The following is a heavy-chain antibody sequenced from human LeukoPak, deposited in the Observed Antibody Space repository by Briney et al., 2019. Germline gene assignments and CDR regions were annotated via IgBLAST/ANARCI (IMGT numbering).Heavy chain of an antibody. D-gene: IGHD3-22*01. CDR3: ARDRNFMIYDSSGYYRGAFDI. V-gene: IGHV3-21*01. CDR2: ISSSSSYI. J-gene: IGHJ3*02. CDR1: GFTFSSYS. Sequence: GGSLRLFCAASGFTFSSYSMNWVRQAPGKGLEWVSSISSSSSYIYYADSVKGRFTISRDNAKNSLYLQMNSLRAEDTAVYYCARDRNFMIYDSSGYYRGAFDIWGQGTMVTVSS.